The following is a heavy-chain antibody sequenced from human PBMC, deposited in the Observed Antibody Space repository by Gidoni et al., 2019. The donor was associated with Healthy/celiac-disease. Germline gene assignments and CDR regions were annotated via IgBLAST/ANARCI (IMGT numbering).Heavy chain of an antibody. V-gene: IGHV1-8*01. CDR3: ARLDGITIFEAYGMDV. D-gene: IGHD3-3*01. CDR2: MNPNSGNT. CDR1: GYTFTSYD. J-gene: IGHJ6*02. Sequence: QVQLVQSGAEVKKPGASVKVSCKASGYTFTSYDINWVRQATGQGLEWMGWMNPNSGNTGYAQKFQGRVTMTRNTSISTAYMELSSLRSEDTAVYYCARLDGITIFEAYGMDVWGQGTTVTVSS.